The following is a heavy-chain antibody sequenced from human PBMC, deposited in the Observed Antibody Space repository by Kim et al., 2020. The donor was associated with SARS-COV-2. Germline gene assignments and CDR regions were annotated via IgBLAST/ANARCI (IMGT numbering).Heavy chain of an antibody. D-gene: IGHD2-2*01. CDR2: INHSGST. CDR1: GGSFSGYY. Sequence: SETLSLTCAVYGGSFSGYYWSWIRQPPGKGLEWIGEINHSGSTNYNPSLKSRVTISVDTSKNQFSLKLSSVTAADTAVYYCARGLGAPAAIRSFDQWGQG. CDR3: ARGLGAPAAIRSFDQ. V-gene: IGHV4-34*01. J-gene: IGHJ4*02.